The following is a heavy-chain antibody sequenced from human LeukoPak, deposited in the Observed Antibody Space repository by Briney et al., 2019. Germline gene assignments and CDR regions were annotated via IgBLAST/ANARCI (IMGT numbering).Heavy chain of an antibody. Sequence: GGSLRLSCAASGFTFSSYSMNWVRQAPGKGLEWVSSISSSSSYIYYADSVKGRFTISRDNAKNSLYLQMNSLRAEDTAVYYCAKGSRITMVRGENFDYWGQGTLVTVSS. CDR2: ISSSSSYI. J-gene: IGHJ4*02. D-gene: IGHD3-10*01. CDR1: GFTFSSYS. CDR3: AKGSRITMVRGENFDY. V-gene: IGHV3-21*01.